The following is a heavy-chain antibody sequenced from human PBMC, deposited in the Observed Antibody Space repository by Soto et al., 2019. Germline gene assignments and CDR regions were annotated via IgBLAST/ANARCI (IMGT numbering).Heavy chain of an antibody. CDR3: ARSKDSSGYYASEYFQH. J-gene: IGHJ1*01. Sequence: QVQLVQSGAEVKKPGSSVKVSCKASGGTFSSYAISWVRQAPGQGLEWMGGIIPIFGTANYAQKFQGRVTITADESXSTXYMELSSLRSEDTAVYYCARSKDSSGYYASEYFQHWGQGTLVTVSS. D-gene: IGHD3-22*01. CDR1: GGTFSSYA. CDR2: IIPIFGTA. V-gene: IGHV1-69*12.